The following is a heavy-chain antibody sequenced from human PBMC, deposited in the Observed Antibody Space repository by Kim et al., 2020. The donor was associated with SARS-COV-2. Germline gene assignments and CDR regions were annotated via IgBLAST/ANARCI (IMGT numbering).Heavy chain of an antibody. J-gene: IGHJ6*02. CDR3: ARVLSSSGWSHIYYYYYGMDV. Sequence: ASVKVSCKASGYTFTSYGISWVRQAPGQGLEWMGWISAYNGNTNYAQKLQGRVTMTTDTSTSTAYMELRSLRSDDTAVYYCARVLSSSGWSHIYYYYYGMDVWGQGTTVTVSS. CDR1: GYTFTSYG. CDR2: ISAYNGNT. D-gene: IGHD6-19*01. V-gene: IGHV1-18*04.